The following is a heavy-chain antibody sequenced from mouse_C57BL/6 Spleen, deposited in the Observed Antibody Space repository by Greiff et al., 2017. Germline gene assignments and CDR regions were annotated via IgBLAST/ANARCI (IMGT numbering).Heavy chain of an antibody. CDR3: ARCITTVVATRNAMDY. D-gene: IGHD1-1*01. CDR1: GYTFTDYN. V-gene: IGHV1-18*01. Sequence: VQLKQSGPELVKPGASVKIPCKASGYTFTDYNMDWVKQSHGKSLEWIGEINPNNGGTIYNQKFKGKATLTVDKSSSTAYMELRSLTSEDTAVYYCARCITTVVATRNAMDYWGQGTSVTVSS. J-gene: IGHJ4*01. CDR2: INPNNGGT.